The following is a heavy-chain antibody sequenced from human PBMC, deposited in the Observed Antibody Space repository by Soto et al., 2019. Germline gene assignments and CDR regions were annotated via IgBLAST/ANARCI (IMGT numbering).Heavy chain of an antibody. V-gene: IGHV3-23*01. J-gene: IGHJ4*02. CDR2: ISGSGGST. D-gene: IGHD3-16*02. Sequence: EVQLLESGGGLVQPGGSLRLSCAASGFTFSSYAMSWVRPAPGKGLEWVSAISGSGGSTYYADSVKGRFTISRDNSKNTLYLQMNSRRAEDTAVYYCAKDGRIRDRYTVYFDYWGQGTLVTVSS. CDR1: GFTFSSYA. CDR3: AKDGRIRDRYTVYFDY.